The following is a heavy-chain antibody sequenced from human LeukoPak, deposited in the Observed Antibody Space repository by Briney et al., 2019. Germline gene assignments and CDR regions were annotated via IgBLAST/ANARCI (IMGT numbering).Heavy chain of an antibody. V-gene: IGHV3-74*01. J-gene: IGHJ3*02. D-gene: IGHD6-25*01. CDR2: INSDGSST. CDR3: ARRSAAKDAFDI. Sequence: GGSLRLSCAASGFTFSGYWMHWVRQAPGKGLVWVSRINSDGSSTSYADSVKGRFTISRDNAKNTLYLQMNSLRAEDTAVYYCARRSAAKDAFDIWGQGTMVTVSS. CDR1: GFTFSGYW.